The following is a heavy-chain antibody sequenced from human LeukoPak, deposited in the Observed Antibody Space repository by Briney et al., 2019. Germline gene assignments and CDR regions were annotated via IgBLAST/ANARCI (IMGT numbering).Heavy chain of an antibody. CDR1: GGSISSHY. Sequence: PSETLSLTCTVSGGSISSHYWSWIRQPPGKGLEWIGYIYYSGSTNYNPSLKSRVTISVDTSKNQFSLKLSSVTAADTAVYYCARGDYYGSGSHIYYYYYYGMDVWGQGTTVTVSS. V-gene: IGHV4-59*11. D-gene: IGHD3-10*01. CDR2: IYYSGST. J-gene: IGHJ6*02. CDR3: ARGDYYGSGSHIYYYYYYGMDV.